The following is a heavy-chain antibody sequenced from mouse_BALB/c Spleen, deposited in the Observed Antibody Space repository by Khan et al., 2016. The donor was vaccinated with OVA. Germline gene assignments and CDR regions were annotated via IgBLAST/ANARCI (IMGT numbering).Heavy chain of an antibody. CDR1: GFSLSNYG. J-gene: IGHJ3*01. CDR2: IWAGGST. Sequence: QVQLKQSGPGLVAPSQTLSITCTVSGFSLSNYGIHWVRQSPGKGLEWLGVIWAGGSTNHNSALMSRLSISKDNSKSQVFLNMTSLKTDDTAMYYCARAFYNGAWFAYWGQGTLVTVSA. CDR3: ARAFYNGAWFAY. D-gene: IGHD1-3*01. V-gene: IGHV2-9*02.